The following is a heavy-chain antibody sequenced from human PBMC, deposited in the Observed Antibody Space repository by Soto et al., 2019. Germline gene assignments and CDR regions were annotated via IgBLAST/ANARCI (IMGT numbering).Heavy chain of an antibody. CDR3: ARTYCSGGSCSLYFDY. J-gene: IGHJ4*02. CDR1: GGSISSGGYS. V-gene: IGHV4-30-2*01. CDR2: IYHSGST. Sequence: KTSETLSLTCAVSGGSISSGGYSWSWIRQPPGKGLEWIGYIYHSGSTYYNPSLKSRVTISVDRSKNQFSLKLSSVTAADTAVYYCARTYCSGGSCSLYFDYWGQGTLVTVSS. D-gene: IGHD2-15*01.